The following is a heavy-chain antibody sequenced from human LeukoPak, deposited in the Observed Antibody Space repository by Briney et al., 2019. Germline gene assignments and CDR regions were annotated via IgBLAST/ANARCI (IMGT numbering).Heavy chain of an antibody. D-gene: IGHD2-21*01. CDR2: IIPILGIA. Sequence: SVKVSCKASGGTFSSYAISWVRQAPGQGLEWMGRIIPILGIANYAQKFQGRVTITADKSTSTAYMELSSLRSEDTAVYYCAQTGGGDFFLDYWGQGTLVTVSS. CDR1: GGTFSSYA. J-gene: IGHJ4*02. CDR3: AQTGGGDFFLDY. V-gene: IGHV1-69*04.